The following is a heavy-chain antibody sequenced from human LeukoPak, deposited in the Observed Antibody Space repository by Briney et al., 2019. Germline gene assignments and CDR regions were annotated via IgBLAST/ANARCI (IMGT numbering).Heavy chain of an antibody. CDR3: AKDFRIGYSAHFDY. Sequence: GGSLRLSCAASGFTFSSYSMNWVRQAPGRGLEWVSSISSSSSYIYYADSVKGRFTISRDNAKNSLYLQMNSLRAEDTAVYYCAKDFRIGYSAHFDYWGQGALVTVSS. V-gene: IGHV3-21*01. CDR1: GFTFSSYS. CDR2: ISSSSSYI. J-gene: IGHJ4*02. D-gene: IGHD2-21*01.